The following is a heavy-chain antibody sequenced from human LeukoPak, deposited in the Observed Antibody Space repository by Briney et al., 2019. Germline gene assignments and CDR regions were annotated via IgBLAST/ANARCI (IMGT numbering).Heavy chain of an antibody. V-gene: IGHV3-21*01. CDR2: ISSSLNM. J-gene: IGHJ3*02. CDR3: ARDAGIVAFDI. CDR1: GFTFGGYT. D-gene: IGHD2-15*01. Sequence: GGSLRLSCAASGFTFGGYTINWVRLAPGKGLEWVSSISSSLNMYFAESVKGRFTISRDSARNSVSLQLNSLRVEDTAVYYCARDAGIVAFDIWGQGTVVTVSS.